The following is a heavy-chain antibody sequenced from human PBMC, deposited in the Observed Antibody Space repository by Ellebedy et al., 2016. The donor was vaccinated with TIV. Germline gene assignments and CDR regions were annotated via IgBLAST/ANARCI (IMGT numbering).Heavy chain of an antibody. CDR2: ISWNSGSI. J-gene: IGHJ3*02. CDR3: AKDLELRFFKMEAFDT. D-gene: IGHD3-3*01. CDR1: GFTFDDYA. V-gene: IGHV3-9*01. Sequence: SLKISCAASGFTFDDYAMHWVRQAPGRGLEWVSGISWNSGSIGYADSVKGRFTISRDNAKNSLYLQMNSLRAEDTALYYCAKDLELRFFKMEAFDTWGQGTMVTVSS.